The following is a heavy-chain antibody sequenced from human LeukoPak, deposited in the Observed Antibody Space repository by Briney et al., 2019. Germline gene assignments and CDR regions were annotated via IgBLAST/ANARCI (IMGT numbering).Heavy chain of an antibody. J-gene: IGHJ2*01. V-gene: IGHV3-48*01. Sequence: PGGSLRLSCAASGLSFITYAMNWVRQAPGKGLDWISYVSSSSNTIKYADSVKGRFTISRDNAKNSLYLQMNSLRTEDTAVYYCASLILSTVATVTTGDFDLWGRGTLVTVSS. CDR2: VSSSSNTI. D-gene: IGHD4-17*01. CDR3: ASLILSTVATVTTGDFDL. CDR1: GLSFITYA.